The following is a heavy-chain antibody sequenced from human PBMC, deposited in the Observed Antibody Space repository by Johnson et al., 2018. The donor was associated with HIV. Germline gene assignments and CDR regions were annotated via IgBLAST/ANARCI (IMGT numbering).Heavy chain of an antibody. Sequence: QVQLVESGGGVVQPGRSLRLSCAASGFTFSSYAMHWVRQAPGKGLEWVAVISYDGRNKYYADSVKGRFPISRDNSKNTLYLQMNSLRAEDTAVYYCARDWRGDSSGYYYFFSFDIWGQGTMVTVSS. D-gene: IGHD3-22*01. CDR2: ISYDGRNK. J-gene: IGHJ3*02. V-gene: IGHV3-30*04. CDR3: ARDWRGDSSGYYYFFSFDI. CDR1: GFTFSSYA.